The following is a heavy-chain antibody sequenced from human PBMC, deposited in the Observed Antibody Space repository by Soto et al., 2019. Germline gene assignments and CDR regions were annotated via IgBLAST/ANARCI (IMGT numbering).Heavy chain of an antibody. CDR2: IYHSGST. CDR3: AREIGGYCSGGSCYTEYFQH. Sequence: SETLSLTCSASVYSISSGYYWGLIRQPPGKGLEWIGSIYHSGSTYYNPSLKSRVTISVDTSKNQFSLKLSSVTAADTAVYYCAREIGGYCSGGSCYTEYFQHWGQGTLVTVSS. J-gene: IGHJ1*01. V-gene: IGHV4-38-2*02. CDR1: VYSISSGYY. D-gene: IGHD2-15*01.